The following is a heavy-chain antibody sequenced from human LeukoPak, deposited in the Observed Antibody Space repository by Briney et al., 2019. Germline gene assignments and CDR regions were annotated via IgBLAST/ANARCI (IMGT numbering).Heavy chain of an antibody. CDR2: ISGSGGST. J-gene: IGHJ4*02. D-gene: IGHD3-3*01. CDR3: AKGVYYDFWSGYYFDY. CDR1: GFTFSRYA. Sequence: GGSLRLSCAASGFTFSRYAMSWVRQAPGKGLEWVSTISGSGGSTYYAGSVKGRFTISRDNSKNTLYLQMNSLRAEDTAEYYCAKGVYYDFWSGYYFDYWGQGTLVTVSS. V-gene: IGHV3-23*01.